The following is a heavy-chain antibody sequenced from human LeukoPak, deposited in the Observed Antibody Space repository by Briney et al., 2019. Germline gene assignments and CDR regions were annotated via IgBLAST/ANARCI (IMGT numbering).Heavy chain of an antibody. CDR2: ISSSGSTI. CDR1: GFTFSSYG. D-gene: IGHD6-19*01. CDR3: AKSRAVAGYFDN. V-gene: IGHV3-48*04. J-gene: IGHJ4*02. Sequence: GSLRLSCAASGFTFSSYGMNWVRQAPGKGLEWVSYISSSGSTIYYADSVKGRFTISRDNAKNSLYLQMNSLRAEDMALYYCAKSRAVAGYFDNWGQGTLVTVSS.